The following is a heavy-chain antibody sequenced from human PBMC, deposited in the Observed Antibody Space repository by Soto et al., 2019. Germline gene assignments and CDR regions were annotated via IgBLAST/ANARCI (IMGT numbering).Heavy chain of an antibody. V-gene: IGHV1-3*01. CDR2: INGGNGDT. D-gene: IGHD1-26*01. J-gene: IGHJ4*02. CDR1: EDTFRNYA. Sequence: QVELVQSGAEVKKPGSSVKVSCQASEDTFRNYAISWVRQAPGQGLEWMGGINGGNGDTKYSQKFQDRLSITRDTSATTVSLGLSSLTSEDTAIYYCARGPLSLYSADFRWGQGTLVTVSS. CDR3: ARGPLSLYSADFR.